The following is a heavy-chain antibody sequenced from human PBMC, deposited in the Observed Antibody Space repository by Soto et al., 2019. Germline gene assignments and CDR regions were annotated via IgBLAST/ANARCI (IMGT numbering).Heavy chain of an antibody. Sequence: TGGSLRLSCLASGFTFSDYAMTWVRHVPGRGLEWVASLDGAGSSTYYADSVRGRFTISRDNSQNTLFLQMKRLTVDDTAIYYCAAPRDEYGSGVSWFTYGMDIWGQGTTVTVSS. J-gene: IGHJ6*02. D-gene: IGHD3-10*01. CDR1: GFTFSDYA. CDR2: LDGAGSST. V-gene: IGHV3-23*05. CDR3: AAPRDEYGSGVSWFTYGMDI.